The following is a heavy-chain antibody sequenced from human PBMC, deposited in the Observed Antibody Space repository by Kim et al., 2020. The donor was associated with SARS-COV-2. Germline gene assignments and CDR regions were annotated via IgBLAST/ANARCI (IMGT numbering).Heavy chain of an antibody. CDR2: INHSGST. CDR3: ARGKRGYSLTY. CDR1: GGSFSGYY. D-gene: IGHD6-13*01. J-gene: IGHJ4*02. Sequence: SETLSLTCAVYGGSFSGYYWSWIRQPPGKGLEWIGEINHSGSTNYNPSLKSRVTISVDTSKNQFSLKLSSVTAADTAVYYCARGKRGYSLTYWGQGTLVTVSS. V-gene: IGHV4-34*01.